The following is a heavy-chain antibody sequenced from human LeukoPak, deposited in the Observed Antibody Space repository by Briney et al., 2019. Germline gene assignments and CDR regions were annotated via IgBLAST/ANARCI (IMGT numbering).Heavy chain of an antibody. V-gene: IGHV4-31*03. CDR3: AGPSTSMFRPRTTFP. J-gene: IGHJ3*01. Sequence: NTSETLSLTCTVSGGSISSGGYYRSWIRQHPGKGLEWIGYIYYSGSTYYNPSLKSRVTISVDTSKNQFSLKLSSVTAADTAVYYCAGPSTSMFRPRTTFPWGQGTMVTVSS. CDR2: IYYSGST. CDR1: GGSISSGGYY. D-gene: IGHD2/OR15-2a*01.